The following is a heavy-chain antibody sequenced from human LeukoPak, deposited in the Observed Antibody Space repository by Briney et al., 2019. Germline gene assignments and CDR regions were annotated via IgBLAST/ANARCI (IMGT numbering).Heavy chain of an antibody. CDR3: ARSIEGAFDY. CDR2: IYHSGNT. D-gene: IGHD3-16*01. V-gene: IGHV4-38-2*02. CDR1: GYSISSGYY. J-gene: IGHJ4*02. Sequence: SETLSLTCTVSGYSISSGYYWGWIRQPPGKGLEWIGSIYHSGNTYYNPSLKSRVTISVDTSKNQFSLKLSSVTAADTAVYYCARSIEGAFDYWGQGTLVTVSS.